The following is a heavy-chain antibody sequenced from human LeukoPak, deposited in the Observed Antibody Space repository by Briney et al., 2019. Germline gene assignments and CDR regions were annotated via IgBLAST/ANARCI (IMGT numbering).Heavy chain of an antibody. D-gene: IGHD3-22*01. CDR3: AGPMTVTLYAFDI. J-gene: IGHJ3*02. CDR1: GFTFSSYS. CDR2: ISSSSSYI. V-gene: IGHV3-21*01. Sequence: PGGSLRLSCAASGFTFSSYSMNWVRQAPGKGLEWVSSISSSSSYIYYADSVKDRFTISRDNAKNSLYLQMNSLRAEDTAVYYCAGPMTVTLYAFDIWGQGTMVTVSS.